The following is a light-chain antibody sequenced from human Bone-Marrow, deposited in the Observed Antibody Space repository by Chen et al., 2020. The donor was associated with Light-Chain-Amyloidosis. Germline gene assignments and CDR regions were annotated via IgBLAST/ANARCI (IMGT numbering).Light chain of an antibody. V-gene: IGLV1-51*01. CDR2: DNN. J-gene: IGLJ2*01. CDR3: GTWDSGLSAVV. Sequence: QSVVTQPPSVSAAPGQQVTISCSGSSSNIGNDYVSWYQQLPGTAPKLLIYDNNKRPSGIPDRFSGSKSGTSATLGITGLQTGDEADYYCGTWDSGLSAVVFGGGTKLTVL. CDR1: SSNIGNDY.